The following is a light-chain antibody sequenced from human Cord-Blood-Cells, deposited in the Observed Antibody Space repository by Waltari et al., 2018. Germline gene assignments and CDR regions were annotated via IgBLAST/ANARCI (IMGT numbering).Light chain of an antibody. CDR1: SSDVGGYNY. CDR3: SSYTSSSTYDVV. CDR2: DVS. V-gene: IGLV2-14*01. J-gene: IGLJ2*01. Sequence: QSALTQPASVSGSPGQSITISCTGTSSDVGGYNYVSWYQQHPGKAPKLMIYDVSKRPSGISTRFSGSKSGNTDSLTISGLQAEDEADYYTSSYTSSSTYDVVFGGGTKLTVL.